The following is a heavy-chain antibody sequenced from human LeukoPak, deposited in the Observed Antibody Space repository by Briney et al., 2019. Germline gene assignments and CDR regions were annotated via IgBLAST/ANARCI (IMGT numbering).Heavy chain of an antibody. J-gene: IGHJ4*02. Sequence: PGGSLRLSCAASGFTFSSYSMNWVRQAPGKGLEWVSSISSSSSYIYYADSVKGRFTISRDNAKNSLYLQMNSLRAEDTAVYYCTTHTTTMGNFDYWGQGTLVTVSS. CDR3: TTHTTTMGNFDY. CDR2: ISSSSSYI. D-gene: IGHD4-23*01. V-gene: IGHV3-21*01. CDR1: GFTFSSYS.